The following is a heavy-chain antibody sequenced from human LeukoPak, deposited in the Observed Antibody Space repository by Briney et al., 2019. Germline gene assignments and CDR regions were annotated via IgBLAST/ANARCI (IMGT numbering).Heavy chain of an antibody. J-gene: IGHJ5*02. CDR1: GGSISSYY. V-gene: IGHV4-4*09. Sequence: SETLSLTCTVSGGSISSYYWSWIRQPPGKGLEWIGYIYTSGSTNYNPSLKSRVTISVDTSKNQFSLNLSSVTAADTAVYYCAKTGRPNNSGWYRWFDPWGQGTLVTVSS. CDR3: AKTGRPNNSGWYRWFDP. D-gene: IGHD6-19*01. CDR2: IYTSGST.